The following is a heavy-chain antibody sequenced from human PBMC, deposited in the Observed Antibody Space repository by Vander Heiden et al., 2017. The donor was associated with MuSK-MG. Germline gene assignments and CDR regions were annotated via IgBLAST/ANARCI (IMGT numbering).Heavy chain of an antibody. D-gene: IGHD4-17*01. J-gene: IGHJ4*02. V-gene: IGHV1-18*01. CDR3: AKDTGDGDDDFDD. CDR1: GYTFTTYG. Sequence: QVQLVQSGAEVKKPGASVKVSCKASGYTFTTYGINWVRQAPGQGLEWMGWISAYNGKTNEAQKLQGRVTMAKETATTTAYMEMGGVRYADTAVYYSAKDTGDGDDDFDDGSQGTIVTVFS. CDR2: ISAYNGKT.